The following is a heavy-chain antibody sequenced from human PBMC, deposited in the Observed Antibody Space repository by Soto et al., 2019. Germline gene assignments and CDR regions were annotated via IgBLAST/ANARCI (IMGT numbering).Heavy chain of an antibody. CDR3: AIPGAGDFDY. CDR2: IYHSGTT. CDR1: GASISNTDW. V-gene: IGHV4-4*02. D-gene: IGHD6-13*01. Sequence: ETLSLTCAVSGASISNTDWWSWVRQRPGKGLEWIGEIYHSGTTNCDPSLKSRVTISLDKSKSQFSLKLTSVTAADTAVYYCAIPGAGDFDYWGQGTLVTVSS. J-gene: IGHJ4*02.